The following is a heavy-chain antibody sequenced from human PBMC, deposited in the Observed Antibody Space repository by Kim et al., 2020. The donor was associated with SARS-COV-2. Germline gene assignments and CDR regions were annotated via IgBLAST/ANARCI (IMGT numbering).Heavy chain of an antibody. CDR2: TA. D-gene: IGHD4-17*01. V-gene: IGHV1-69*01. CDR3: ARAYGDYEAY. J-gene: IGHJ4*02. Sequence: TANDAQRFQGRVTITADESTSTAYMELSSLRAEDTAVYYCARAYGDYEAYWGQGTLVTVSS.